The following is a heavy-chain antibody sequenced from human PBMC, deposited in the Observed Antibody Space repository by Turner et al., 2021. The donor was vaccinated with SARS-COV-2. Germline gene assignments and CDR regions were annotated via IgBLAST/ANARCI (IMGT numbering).Heavy chain of an antibody. CDR2: IYYTALT. D-gene: IGHD2-15*01. CDR3: ARCGVTSGGSCYLFGMDV. J-gene: IGHJ6*02. Sequence: QVQVQESGPGLVKPSETLSLSCTVPGGSITSYYWTWIRQPPGKGLEWIGYIYYTALTSYNPSLKSRVTISLETPKNQFALSLRSVTTADTAVYYCARCGVTSGGSCYLFGMDVWGQGTTV. V-gene: IGHV4-59*01. CDR1: GGSITSYY.